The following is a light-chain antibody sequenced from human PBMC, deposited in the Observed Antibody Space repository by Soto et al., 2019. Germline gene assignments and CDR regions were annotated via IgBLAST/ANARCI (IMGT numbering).Light chain of an antibody. CDR1: QSVSSC. CDR3: HQRSNWPWT. CDR2: CAS. V-gene: IGKV3-11*02. J-gene: IGKJ1*01. Sequence: EIMMTQSPATLSVSPGERATLSCRASQSVSSCLALYQQKPGHEPRLLLYCASTSATGIPARFSGSGSGRDFTPPTSSLEPEDFAVYYCHQRSNWPWTFGQGTKVDIK.